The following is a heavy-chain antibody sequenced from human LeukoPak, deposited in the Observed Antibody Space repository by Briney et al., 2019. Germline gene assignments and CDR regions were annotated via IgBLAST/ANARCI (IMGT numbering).Heavy chain of an antibody. CDR1: GGSVSSYY. V-gene: IGHV4-59*02. CDR3: TRGYGWYDY. CDR2: IHYSGST. J-gene: IGHJ4*02. D-gene: IGHD6-19*01. Sequence: SETLSLTCTVSGGSVSSYYWSWIRQPPGKGLEWIGYIHYSGSTVYNPALKSRLTMSADTSKNQVSLKLSSVTAADTAVYYCTRGYGWYDYWGQGTLVTVSS.